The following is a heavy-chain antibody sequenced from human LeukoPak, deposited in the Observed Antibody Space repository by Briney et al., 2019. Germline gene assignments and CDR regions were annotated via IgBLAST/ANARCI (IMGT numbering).Heavy chain of an antibody. CDR2: ISAYNGNT. D-gene: IGHD3-22*01. J-gene: IGHJ4*02. CDR3: ARDGEYYYDSSVRPDY. Sequence: ASVKVSCKASGYTFTSYGISWVRQAPGQGLEWMGWISAYNGNTNYAQKLQGRVTMTTDTSTSTAYMELRSLRSDDTAVYYCARDGEYYYDSSVRPDYWGQGTLVTVTS. V-gene: IGHV1-18*01. CDR1: GYTFTSYG.